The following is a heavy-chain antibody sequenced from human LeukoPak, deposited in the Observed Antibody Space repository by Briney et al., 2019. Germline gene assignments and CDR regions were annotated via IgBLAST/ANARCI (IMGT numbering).Heavy chain of an antibody. CDR3: AKTPAGSGGFDY. CDR2: INHSGST. D-gene: IGHD2-15*01. CDR1: GGSFSGYY. V-gene: IGHV4-34*01. Sequence: SETLSLTCAVYGGSFSGYYWSWIRQPPGKGLEWIGEINHSGSTNYNPSLKSRVTISVDTSKNRFSLRLSSVTAADTAVYYCAKTPAGSGGFDYWGQGTLVTVSS. J-gene: IGHJ4*02.